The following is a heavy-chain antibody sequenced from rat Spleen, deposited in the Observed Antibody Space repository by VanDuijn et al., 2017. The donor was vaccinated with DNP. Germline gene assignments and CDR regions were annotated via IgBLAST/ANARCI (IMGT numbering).Heavy chain of an antibody. CDR2: ISTSGVVT. CDR3: STHYPQRAMDA. CDR1: GFTFSNFP. D-gene: IGHD3-2*01. J-gene: IGHJ4*01. V-gene: IGHV5-46*01. Sequence: EVQLVESGGGLVQPGGSMRLSCPASGFTFSNFPMAWVRQAPTKGLEWVASISTSGVVTSYRDSVKGRFTISRDNAKSTLYLQMDSLRSEDTAAYYCSTHYPQRAMDAWGQGTSVTVSS.